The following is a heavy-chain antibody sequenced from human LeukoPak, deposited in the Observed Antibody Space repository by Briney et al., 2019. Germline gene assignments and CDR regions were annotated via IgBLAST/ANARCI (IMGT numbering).Heavy chain of an antibody. D-gene: IGHD5-18*01. CDR1: GFTFSSYW. V-gene: IGHV3-7*03. CDR3: ARGGYSYGNFDY. CDR2: IKQDGSER. J-gene: IGHJ4*02. Sequence: PGGPLRLSCAASGFTFSSYWMTWVRQAPGKGLEWVANIKQDGSERYYADSVKGRFTISRDNAKNSLYLEMNSLRVEDTAVYYCARGGYSYGNFDYWGQGTLVTVPS.